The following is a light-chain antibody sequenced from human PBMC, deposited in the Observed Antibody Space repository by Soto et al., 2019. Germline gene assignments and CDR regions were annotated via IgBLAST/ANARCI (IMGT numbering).Light chain of an antibody. J-gene: IGKJ3*01. CDR1: HDITSY. Sequence: DIQMTQSPSSLSASVGDRVTITCQASHDITSYLNWYQHKPGKAPKLLIYGASILEAGVPSRFSGSGSGTDFTFTIISLQPDDVATYYCQKCDYLPIFGPGTTVDFK. CDR3: QKCDYLPI. CDR2: GAS. V-gene: IGKV1-33*01.